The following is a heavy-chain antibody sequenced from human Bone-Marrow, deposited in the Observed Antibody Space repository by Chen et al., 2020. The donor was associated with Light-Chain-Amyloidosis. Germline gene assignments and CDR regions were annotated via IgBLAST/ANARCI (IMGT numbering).Heavy chain of an antibody. J-gene: IGHJ4*02. CDR1: GFTFSSYW. D-gene: IGHD6-19*01. Sequence: EVQLVESGGGLVQPGGSLRLSCAASGFTFSSYWMSWVRQAPGKGLEWVANIKQDGSKKDYVDTEKDRFTIARDNAKNSLYLQINSLRAEDTAAYYCAVSSGWDQFDYWGQGTLVTVSS. V-gene: IGHV3-7*05. CDR2: IKQDGSKK. CDR3: AVSSGWDQFDY.